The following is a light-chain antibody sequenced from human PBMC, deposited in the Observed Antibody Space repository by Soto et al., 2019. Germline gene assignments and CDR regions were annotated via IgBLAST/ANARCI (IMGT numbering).Light chain of an antibody. CDR1: QRIDRNS. CDR3: QQYVTSPIT. V-gene: IGKV3-20*01. J-gene: IGKJ5*01. Sequence: EIVLTQSPGTLSLSPGERATLSCRASQRIDRNSLAWYQQKPGQAPRLLIYGASIGATGIPDRFSGSGSGTDFTLTTSRLEHEDFGVYYCQQYVTSPITFGQGTRLDI. CDR2: GAS.